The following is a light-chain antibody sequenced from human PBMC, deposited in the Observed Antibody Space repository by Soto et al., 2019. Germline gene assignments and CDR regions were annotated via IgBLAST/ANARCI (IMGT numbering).Light chain of an antibody. V-gene: IGLV2-14*01. Sequence: QSALTQPASVSGSPGQSITISCTGTSSDVGAYDFVSWYQHYPGKAPKLVTFDVTHRPPGISDRFSGSKSANTASLTISGLQAEDEAFYYCSSYTTSSTLVFGGGTKLTVL. CDR1: SSDVGAYDF. CDR3: SSYTTSSTLV. CDR2: DVT. J-gene: IGLJ2*01.